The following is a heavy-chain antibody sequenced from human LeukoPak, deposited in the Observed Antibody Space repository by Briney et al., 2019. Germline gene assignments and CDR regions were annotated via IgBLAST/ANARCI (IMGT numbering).Heavy chain of an antibody. CDR2: INPSGGST. V-gene: IGHV1-46*03. Sequence: ASVKVSCKASGYTFTSYYMHWVRQAPGQGLEAMGIINPSGGSTSYARKFQGRVTMTRDTSTSTVYMELSSLRSEDTAVYYCARDTYYYDSSGYFFDYWGQGTLVTVSS. CDR1: GYTFTSYY. J-gene: IGHJ4*02. CDR3: ARDTYYYDSSGYFFDY. D-gene: IGHD3-22*01.